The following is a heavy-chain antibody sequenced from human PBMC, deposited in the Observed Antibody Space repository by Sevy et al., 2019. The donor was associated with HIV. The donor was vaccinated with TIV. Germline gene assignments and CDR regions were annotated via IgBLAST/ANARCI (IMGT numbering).Heavy chain of an antibody. D-gene: IGHD2-2*01. CDR1: GFTFSTYG. V-gene: IGHV3-30*02. CDR3: AKVLHIVEIPAAIDYYYGMDV. Sequence: GGSLRLSCAASGFTFSTYGMHWVRQAPGKGLEWVAFKRFDGSIKYYRDSVKGRLTISRDNSKNTLYLQMNSLRAEDTAVYFCAKVLHIVEIPAAIDYYYGMDVWGQGTTVTVSS. CDR2: KRFDGSIK. J-gene: IGHJ6*02.